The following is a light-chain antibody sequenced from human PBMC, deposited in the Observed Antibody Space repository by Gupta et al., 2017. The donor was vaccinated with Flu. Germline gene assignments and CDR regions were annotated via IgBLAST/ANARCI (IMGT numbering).Light chain of an antibody. Sequence: QSALPQPASVSWSPGQSITISCTGTSSDVGCYNYVSWYQQHPDKAPKLMIDEVSNRPSGVSNRFSGSKSGNTASLTISGLQADDEADYYCSSYTSSSTLVFGGGTKLTVL. CDR2: EVS. CDR3: SSYTSSSTLV. CDR1: SSDVGCYNY. J-gene: IGLJ3*02. V-gene: IGLV2-14*01.